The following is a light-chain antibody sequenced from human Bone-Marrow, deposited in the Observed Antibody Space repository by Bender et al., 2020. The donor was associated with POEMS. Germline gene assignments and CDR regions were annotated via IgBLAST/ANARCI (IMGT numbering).Light chain of an antibody. CDR1: SSNIGAIT. CDR3: AAWDDSLNGYV. Sequence: QSVLTQPPSASGTPGQRLTISCSVSSSNIGAITVNWYQHLPGTAPKLLIYSNNQRPSGVPDRFSGSKSGASASLAISGLQSEDEADYHCAAWDDSLNGYVFGDGTKVTVL. CDR2: SNN. V-gene: IGLV1-44*01. J-gene: IGLJ1*01.